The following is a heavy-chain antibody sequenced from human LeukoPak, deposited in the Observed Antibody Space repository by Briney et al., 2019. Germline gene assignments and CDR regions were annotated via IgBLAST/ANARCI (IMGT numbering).Heavy chain of an antibody. J-gene: IGHJ5*02. CDR2: INHSGST. V-gene: IGHV4-34*01. CDR1: GGSFSGYY. Sequence: LSDTLSLTCAVYGGSFSGYYWSWIRQPPGKGLEWIGEINHSGSTNYNPSLKSRVTISVDTSKNQFSLKLSSVTAADTAVYYCARGGYYGSGNDFRFDPWGQGTLVTVSS. D-gene: IGHD3-10*01. CDR3: ARGGYYGSGNDFRFDP.